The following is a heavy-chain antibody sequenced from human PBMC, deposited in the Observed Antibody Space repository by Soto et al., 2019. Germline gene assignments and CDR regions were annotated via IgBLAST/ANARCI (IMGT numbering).Heavy chain of an antibody. CDR3: ARQDHSGSGWFDT. CDR2: ISYDGRKR. J-gene: IGHJ5*02. V-gene: IGHV3-30*04. CDR1: GFTFSNYA. D-gene: IGHD3-22*01. Sequence: GGSLRLSCAASGFTFSNYALHWVRQAPGKGLEWAAVISYDGRKRYYADSMKGRFTFSRDNSKNALYLQMNSLRADDTAVYYCARQDHSGSGWFDTWGQGTLVTVSS.